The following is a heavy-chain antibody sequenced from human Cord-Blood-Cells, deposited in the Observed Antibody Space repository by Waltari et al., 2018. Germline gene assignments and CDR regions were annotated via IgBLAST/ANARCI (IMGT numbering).Heavy chain of an antibody. J-gene: IGHJ4*02. Sequence: QLQLQESGPGLVKPSETLSLTCTVSGGSISSSSYYWGWIRLPPGKGLEWIGSIYYSGNTYYNPSLKSRVTISVDTSKNQFSLKLSSVTAADTAVYYCARSYKSMTTVTYFDYWGQGTLVTVSS. V-gene: IGHV4-39*01. CDR2: IYYSGNT. CDR3: ARSYKSMTTVTYFDY. CDR1: GGSISSSSYY. D-gene: IGHD4-17*01.